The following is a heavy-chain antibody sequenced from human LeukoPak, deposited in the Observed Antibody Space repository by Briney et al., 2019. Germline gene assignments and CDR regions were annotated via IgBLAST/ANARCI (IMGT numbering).Heavy chain of an antibody. CDR1: GGSFTGHY. D-gene: IGHD2-15*01. Sequence: SETLSLTCAVYGGSFTGHYWTWIRQPPGKGLEWIGEVNAGGDTYYNPSLGSRVTISLDTSKNQFSLRLNSVTAADTALYYCASGEDCSGGSCYRPLVYWGQGTLVTVSS. V-gene: IGHV4-34*01. CDR3: ASGEDCSGGSCYRPLVY. J-gene: IGHJ4*02. CDR2: VNAGGDT.